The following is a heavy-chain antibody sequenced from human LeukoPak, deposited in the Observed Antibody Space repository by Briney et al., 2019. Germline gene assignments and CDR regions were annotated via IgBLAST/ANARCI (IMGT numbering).Heavy chain of an antibody. Sequence: GGSLRLSCAASGFTFSSYWMSWVRQAPGKGLEWVANIKQDGSEKYYVDSVKGRFTISRDNAKNTLYLQMNSLRAEDTGVYYCAKDLSSGYSSGWYREHYMDVWGKGTTVTVSS. CDR2: IKQDGSEK. D-gene: IGHD6-19*01. J-gene: IGHJ6*03. CDR1: GFTFSSYW. CDR3: AKDLSSGYSSGWYREHYMDV. V-gene: IGHV3-7*01.